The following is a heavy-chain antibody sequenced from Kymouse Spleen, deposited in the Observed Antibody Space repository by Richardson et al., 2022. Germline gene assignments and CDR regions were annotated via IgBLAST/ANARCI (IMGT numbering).Heavy chain of an antibody. D-gene: IGHD3-10*01. CDR2: IWYDGSNK. CDR3: ARDRTATYYYGSGSSYGMDV. V-gene: IGHV3-33*01. CDR1: GFTFSSYG. J-gene: IGHJ6*02. Sequence: QVQLVESGGGVVQPGRSLRLSCAASGFTFSSYGMHWVRQAPGKGLEWVAVIWYDGSNKYYADSVKGRFTISRDNSKNTLYLQMNSLRAEDTAVYYCARDRTATYYYGSGSSYGMDVWGQGTTVTVSS.